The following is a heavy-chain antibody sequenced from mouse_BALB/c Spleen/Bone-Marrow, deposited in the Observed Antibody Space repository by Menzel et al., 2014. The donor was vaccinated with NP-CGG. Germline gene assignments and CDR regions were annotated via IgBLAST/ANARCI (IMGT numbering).Heavy chain of an antibody. J-gene: IGHJ4*01. V-gene: IGHV2-6-7*01. Sequence: VKLMESGPGLVAPSPSLPITCTAPGFSLTGYGVNWVRQLPGKGLVWLGMIWRGGCTDYNSSPKSRLSISKDNSKSKVFIKMNSLQTDDTARYYCARGEDYDEYYAMDYWGQGTSVTVSS. D-gene: IGHD2-4*01. CDR2: IWRGGCT. CDR3: ARGEDYDEYYAMDY. CDR1: GFSLTGYG.